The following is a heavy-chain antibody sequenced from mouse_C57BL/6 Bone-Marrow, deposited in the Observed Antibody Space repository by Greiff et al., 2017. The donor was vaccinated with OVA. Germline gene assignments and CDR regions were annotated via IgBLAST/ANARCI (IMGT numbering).Heavy chain of an antibody. J-gene: IGHJ3*01. CDR3: GRQNGNWFAY. Sequence: EVHLVESGGGLVKPGGSLKLSCAASGFTFSDYGMHWVRQAPEKGLEWVAYISSGSSTIYYADTVKGRFTISRDNAKNTLFMQMTSLRSEDTAMYYCGRQNGNWFAYWGQGTLVTVSA. V-gene: IGHV5-17*01. CDR2: ISSGSSTI. CDR1: GFTFSDYG.